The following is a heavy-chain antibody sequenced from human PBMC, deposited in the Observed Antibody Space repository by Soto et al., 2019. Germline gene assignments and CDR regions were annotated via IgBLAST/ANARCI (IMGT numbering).Heavy chain of an antibody. CDR2: IYWDDDK. CDR3: AHRRDTMVRGVPYFDY. Sequence: QITLKESGPTLVKPTQTLTLTCTFSGFSLSTSGVGVGWIRQPPGKALEWLALIYWDDDKRYSPSLKSRLTITKDTSKKQVVLTMTNMDPVDTATYYCAHRRDTMVRGVPYFDYWGQGTLVTVSS. D-gene: IGHD3-10*01. V-gene: IGHV2-5*02. J-gene: IGHJ4*02. CDR1: GFSLSTSGVG.